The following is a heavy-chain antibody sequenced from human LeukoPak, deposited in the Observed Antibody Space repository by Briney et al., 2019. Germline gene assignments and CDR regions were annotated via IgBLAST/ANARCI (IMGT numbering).Heavy chain of an antibody. CDR3: AKDWIQFNRVFDCFDS. Sequence: GGSLRPSCATSGFPFETNAMSWVRQAPGKGLEWVATIGNTETFYADSVTGRFTISRDNSKNTVNLQMNRLRVEDTAIYYCAKDWIQFNRVFDCFDSWGQGTLVTVSS. V-gene: IGHV3-23*01. CDR1: GFPFETNA. CDR2: IGNTET. D-gene: IGHD5-18*01. J-gene: IGHJ4*02.